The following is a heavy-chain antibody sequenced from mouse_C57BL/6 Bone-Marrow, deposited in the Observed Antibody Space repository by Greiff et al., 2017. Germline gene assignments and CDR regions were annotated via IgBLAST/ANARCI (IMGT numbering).Heavy chain of an antibody. D-gene: IGHD2-3*01. J-gene: IGHJ4*01. Sequence: VMLVESGPGLVAPSQSLSITCTVSGFSLTSYAISWVRQPPGKGLEWLGVIWTGGGTNYNSALKSRLSISKDNSKSQVFLKMNSLQTDDTARYYCARNPRWLLDYYAMDYWGQGTSVTVSS. CDR1: GFSLTSYA. CDR3: ARNPRWLLDYYAMDY. V-gene: IGHV2-9-1*01. CDR2: IWTGGGT.